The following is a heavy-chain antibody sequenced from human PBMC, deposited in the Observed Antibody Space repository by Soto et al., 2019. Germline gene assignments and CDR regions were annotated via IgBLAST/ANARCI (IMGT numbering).Heavy chain of an antibody. CDR1: GFTFSSYG. Sequence: QVQLVESGGGVVQPGRSLRLSCAASGFTFSSYGMHWVRQAPGKGLEWVAVISYDGSNKYYADSVKGRFTISRDNSKNTVYLQMNSLRAEDTAVYYCAKGEGGYYDSSGQEDAFDIWGQGTMVTVSS. V-gene: IGHV3-30*18. D-gene: IGHD3-22*01. J-gene: IGHJ3*02. CDR3: AKGEGGYYDSSGQEDAFDI. CDR2: ISYDGSNK.